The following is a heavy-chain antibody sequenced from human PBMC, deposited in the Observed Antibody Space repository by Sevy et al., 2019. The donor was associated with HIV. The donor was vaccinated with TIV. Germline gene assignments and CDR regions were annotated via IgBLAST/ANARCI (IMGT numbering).Heavy chain of an antibody. CDR1: GFTFSSYG. D-gene: IGHD2-21*01. CDR3: AGNGRGLPYCGGDCHNAEYFQH. Sequence: GGSLRLSCAASGFTFSSYGMNWVRQAPGKGLEWVAVIWSDGSNKYYADSVKGRFTVSRDNSKDTLYLEMNSLRTEDTVVYYGAGNGRGLPYCGGDCHNAEYFQHWGQGTLVTVSS. V-gene: IGHV3-33*08. CDR2: IWSDGSNK. J-gene: IGHJ1*01.